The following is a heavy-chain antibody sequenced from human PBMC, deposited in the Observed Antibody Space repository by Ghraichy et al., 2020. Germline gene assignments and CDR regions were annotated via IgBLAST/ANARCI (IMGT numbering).Heavy chain of an antibody. J-gene: IGHJ3*02. D-gene: IGHD1-26*01. V-gene: IGHV4-38-2*02. CDR2: IYHSGSN. CDR1: GYSISSGYY. Sequence: SETLSLTCTVSGYSISSGYYWGWIRQPPGKGLEWIGSIYHSGSNYYNPSLKSRVTISVDTSKNQFSLKLSSVTAADTAVYYCARGKATYLDAFDIWGQGTMVTVSS. CDR3: ARGKATYLDAFDI.